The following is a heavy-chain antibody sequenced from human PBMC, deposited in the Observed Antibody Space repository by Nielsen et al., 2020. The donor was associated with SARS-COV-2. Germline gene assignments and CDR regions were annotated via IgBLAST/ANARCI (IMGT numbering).Heavy chain of an antibody. Sequence: GESLKISCAASGFTFNMYAMHWVRQAPGKGLVWVSRINSDGSSTSYADSVKGRFTISRDNAKNTLYLQMNSLRAEDTAVYYCARVGSRGQWLVQYYYGMDVWGQGTTVTVSS. CDR1: GFTFNMYA. CDR2: INSDGSST. D-gene: IGHD6-19*01. J-gene: IGHJ6*02. CDR3: ARVGSRGQWLVQYYYGMDV. V-gene: IGHV3-74*01.